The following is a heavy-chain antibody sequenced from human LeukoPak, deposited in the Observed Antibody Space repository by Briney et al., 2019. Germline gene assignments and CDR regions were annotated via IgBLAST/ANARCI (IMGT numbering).Heavy chain of an antibody. V-gene: IGHV3-30*04. CDR2: ISYDGSNK. CDR1: GFTFSSYA. J-gene: IGHJ4*02. Sequence: GGSLRLSCAASGFTFSSYAMHWVRQAPGKGLEWVAVISYDGSNKYYADSVKGRFTISRDNSKNTLYLQMNSLRAEDTAVYYCAKAPYCSSTSCYHPLSMSYWGQGTLVTVSS. D-gene: IGHD2-2*01. CDR3: AKAPYCSSTSCYHPLSMSY.